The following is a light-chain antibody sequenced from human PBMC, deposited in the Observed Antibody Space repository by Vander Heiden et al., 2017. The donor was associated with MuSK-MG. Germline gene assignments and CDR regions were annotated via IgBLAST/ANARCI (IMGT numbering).Light chain of an antibody. V-gene: IGKV4-1*01. CDR2: WAS. CDR3: QQYYDTQYT. J-gene: IGKJ2*01. CDR1: QSVLCSSSNRNY. Sequence: DIVLTQSPDPLAASLGEKATISCKSSQSVLCSSSNRNYLAWFQQKPGQPPKLLSYWASTRESGVPDRFSGSGSGTEFTLTIRSLQAEDAAVYYCQQYYDTQYTFGQGTKVEIK.